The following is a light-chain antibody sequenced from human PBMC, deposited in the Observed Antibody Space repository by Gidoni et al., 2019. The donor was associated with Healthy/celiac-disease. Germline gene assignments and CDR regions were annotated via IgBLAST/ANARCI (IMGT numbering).Light chain of an antibody. CDR2: WSS. CDR3: QQYYSTPLT. V-gene: IGKV4-1*01. J-gene: IGKJ4*01. CDR1: QSVLYSSNKQNY. Sequence: DSVMTQSPASLPVSLGERDTINSKSSQSVLYSSNKQNYLAWYQQKPGQPPNMLIYWSSTRASGVPDRFSGSGSGTDFTLTISSLQAEDVAVYYCQQYYSTPLTFGGGTKVEIK.